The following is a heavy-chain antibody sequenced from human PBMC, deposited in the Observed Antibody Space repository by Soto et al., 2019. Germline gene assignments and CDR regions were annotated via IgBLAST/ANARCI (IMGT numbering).Heavy chain of an antibody. V-gene: IGHV4-39*02. CDR1: GGSISSSSYY. CDR3: AREGRLSNWFDP. D-gene: IGHD6-6*01. J-gene: IGHJ5*02. Sequence: SETLSLTCTVSGGSISSSSYYWGWIRQPPGKGLEWIGSIYYSGSTYYNPSLKSRVTISVDTSKNQFSLKLSSVTAADTAVYYCAREGRLSNWFDPWGQGTLVTVSS. CDR2: IYYSGST.